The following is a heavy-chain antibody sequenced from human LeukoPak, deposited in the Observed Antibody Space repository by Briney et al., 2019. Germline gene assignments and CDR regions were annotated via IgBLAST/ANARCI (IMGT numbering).Heavy chain of an antibody. V-gene: IGHV1-18*01. D-gene: IGHD6-19*01. CDR3: ARVPSYSSEQHYFDY. J-gene: IGHJ4*02. Sequence: ASVKVSCKASGCTFSNYGISWVRQAPGQGLEWMGWISGHNANTKYAQKLQGRVTVTIDTSTSTAYMELRSLRSDDTAVYYCARVPSYSSEQHYFDYWGQGTLVTVSS. CDR1: GCTFSNYG. CDR2: ISGHNANT.